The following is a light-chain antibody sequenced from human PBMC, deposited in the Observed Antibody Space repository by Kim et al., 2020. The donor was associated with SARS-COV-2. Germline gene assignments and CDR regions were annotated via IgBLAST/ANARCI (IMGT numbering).Light chain of an antibody. CDR3: QQYKTYPWT. CDR2: QAF. Sequence: ASAGDRLTITCRASQSPGKWLAWYQRRPGKAPKLLIYQAFTLQSGVPSRFSGGGSGTELTLTISSLVPDDSATYYCQQYKTYPWTFGQGTKVDIK. V-gene: IGKV1-5*03. CDR1: QSPGKW. J-gene: IGKJ1*01.